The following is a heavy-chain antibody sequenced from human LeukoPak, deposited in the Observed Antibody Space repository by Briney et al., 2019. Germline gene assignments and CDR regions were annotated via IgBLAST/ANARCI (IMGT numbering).Heavy chain of an antibody. V-gene: IGHV1-2*02. CDR2: INPNSGAT. CDR1: GCTFTGYY. CDR3: ARDRQYGTSWRRTSFDP. J-gene: IGHJ5*02. D-gene: IGHD1-14*01. Sequence: VASVKVSCKASGCTFTGYYINWVRQAPGQSLEWMGWINPNSGATKFAQKFQGRVTLTRDTSINTAYMESTSLRSDDTAVYFCARDRQYGTSWRRTSFDPWGQGTLVTVSS.